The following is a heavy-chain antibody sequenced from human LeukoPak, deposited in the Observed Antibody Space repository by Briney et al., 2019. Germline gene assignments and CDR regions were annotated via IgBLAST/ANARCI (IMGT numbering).Heavy chain of an antibody. CDR2: TSVNNGDT. V-gene: IGHV1-18*01. D-gene: IGHD3-16*01. J-gene: IGHJ4*02. CDR3: VRDQYLNVMSGFDE. Sequence: ASVKVSCKASGYMFNLYGISWVRQAPGQGLEWMAWTSVNNGDTKYGQKFQGRVTVTTDTSTSTVYLELRSLRPDDTAVYYCVRDQYLNVMSGFDEWGQGTLVTVSS. CDR1: GYMFNLYG.